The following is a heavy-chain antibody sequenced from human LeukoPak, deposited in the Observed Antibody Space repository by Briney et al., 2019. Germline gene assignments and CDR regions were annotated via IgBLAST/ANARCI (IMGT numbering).Heavy chain of an antibody. V-gene: IGHV3-30-3*01. CDR3: ARGTSDDSSGYYLPEYFQH. CDR1: GFTFSSYA. J-gene: IGHJ1*01. Sequence: PGGSLRLSCAASGFTFSSYAMSWVRQAPGKGLEWVAVISYDGSNKYYADSVKGRFTISRDNSKNTLYLQMNSLRAEDTAVYYCARGTSDDSSGYYLPEYFQHWGQGTLVTVSS. CDR2: ISYDGSNK. D-gene: IGHD3-22*01.